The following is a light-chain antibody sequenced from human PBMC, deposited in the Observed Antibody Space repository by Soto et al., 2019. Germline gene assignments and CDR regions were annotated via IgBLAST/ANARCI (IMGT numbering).Light chain of an antibody. V-gene: IGKV1-8*01. Sequence: AIRMTQSPSSLSASTRDRVTITCRASQGISSYLAWYQQKPGKAPKLLIYAASTLQSGVPSRFSGSGSGTDFTLTISGLQSEDFATYYCQQYYSYPAITFGQGTGLEIK. CDR3: QQYYSYPAIT. CDR2: AAS. CDR1: QGISSY. J-gene: IGKJ5*01.